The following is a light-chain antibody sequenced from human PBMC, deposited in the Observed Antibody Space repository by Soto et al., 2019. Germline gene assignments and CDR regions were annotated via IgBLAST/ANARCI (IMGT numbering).Light chain of an antibody. V-gene: IGLV1-40*01. CDR2: ANN. J-gene: IGLJ3*02. CDR1: SSNIGAGFD. Sequence: QSVLTQPPSVSGAPGQRVTVSCTGSSSNIGAGFDVHWFQQLLGTAPKLLIYANNNRPSGVPDRLSASRSGTSASLAITGLQAEDEADYYCQSYDSSLNGWVFGGGTKLTVL. CDR3: QSYDSSLNGWV.